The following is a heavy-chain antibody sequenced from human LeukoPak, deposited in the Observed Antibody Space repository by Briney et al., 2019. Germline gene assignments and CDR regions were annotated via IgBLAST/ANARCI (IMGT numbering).Heavy chain of an antibody. J-gene: IGHJ4*02. D-gene: IGHD7-27*01. CDR1: GFAFSSNW. V-gene: IGHV3-74*01. Sequence: PGGSLRLSCAASGFAFSSNWMHCVRQTPGKGLVWVSRINSGGSGTSYADSVEGRFTISRDNAKNTLYLQMNSLRAEDTAVYYCATSLGPLTEYWGQGTLVTVSS. CDR3: ATSLGPLTEY. CDR2: INSGGSGT.